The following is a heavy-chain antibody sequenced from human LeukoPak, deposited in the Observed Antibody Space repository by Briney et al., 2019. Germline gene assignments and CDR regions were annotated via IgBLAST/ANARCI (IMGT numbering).Heavy chain of an antibody. V-gene: IGHV1-2*02. CDR3: ARDPPPIAAADRYYYYGMDV. CDR1: GYTFTGYY. Sequence: ASVKVSCKASGYTFTGYYMHWVRQAPGQGLEWMGWINPNSGGTNYAQKLQGRVTMTTDTSTSTAYMELRSLRSDDTAVYYCARDPPPIAAADRYYYYGMDVWGQGTTVTVSS. J-gene: IGHJ6*02. D-gene: IGHD6-13*01. CDR2: INPNSGGT.